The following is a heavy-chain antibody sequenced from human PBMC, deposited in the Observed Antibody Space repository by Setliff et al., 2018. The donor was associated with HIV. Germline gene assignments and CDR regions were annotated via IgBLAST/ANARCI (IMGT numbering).Heavy chain of an antibody. D-gene: IGHD3-10*01. CDR3: ARDYGSGSYYPY. V-gene: IGHV1-46*01. J-gene: IGHJ4*02. CDR1: GYTFTSYG. CDR2: INPSGGRT. Sequence: ASVKVSCKASGYTFTSYGISWVRQAPGPGLEWMGMINPSGGRTSYAQKFQGRVTITRDTSASTAYMELSSLRSEDTAVYYCARDYGSGSYYPYWGQGTLVTVSS.